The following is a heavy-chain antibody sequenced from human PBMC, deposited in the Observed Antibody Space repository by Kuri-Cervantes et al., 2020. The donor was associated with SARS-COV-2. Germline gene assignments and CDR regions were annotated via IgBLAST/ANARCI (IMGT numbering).Heavy chain of an antibody. V-gene: IGHV3-30*18. Sequence: GGSLRLSCAASGFTFSSYGMHWVRQAPGKGLEWVAVISYDGSNKYYADSVKGRFTISRDNSKNTLYLQMNSLSAEDTAVYYCAKSSGTADGGFDPWGQGTLVTVSS. CDR2: ISYDGSNK. J-gene: IGHJ5*02. D-gene: IGHD6-19*01. CDR1: GFTFSSYG. CDR3: AKSSGTADGGFDP.